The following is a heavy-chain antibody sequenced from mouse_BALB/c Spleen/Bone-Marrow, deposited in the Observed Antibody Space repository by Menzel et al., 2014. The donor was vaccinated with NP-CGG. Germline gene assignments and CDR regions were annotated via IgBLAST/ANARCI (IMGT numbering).Heavy chain of an antibody. D-gene: IGHD1-1*01. J-gene: IGHJ1*01. CDR3: TRSNYGYWYFDV. Sequence: QVQLKESGAELVKPGASVKLSCKASGYTFSSYYMYWVKQRPGQGLEWIGEINPSNGGTKFSEKFKSKATLTVDKSSSTAYMQLSSLTSEDSAVYYCTRSNYGYWYFDVWGAGTTVTVSS. CDR1: GYTFSSYY. V-gene: IGHV1-53*01. CDR2: INPSNGGT.